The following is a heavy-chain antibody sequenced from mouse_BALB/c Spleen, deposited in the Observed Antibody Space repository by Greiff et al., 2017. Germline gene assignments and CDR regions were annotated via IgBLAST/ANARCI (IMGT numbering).Heavy chain of an antibody. D-gene: IGHD1-1*01. V-gene: IGHV14-1*02. CDR1: GFNIKDYY. J-gene: IGHJ1*01. CDR2: IDPENGNT. CDR3: AKLPLYYYGSSGYFDV. Sequence: VQLKESGAELVRPGALVKLSCKASGFNIKDYYMHWVKQRPEQGLEWIGWIDPENGNTIYDPKFQGKASITADTSSNTAYLQLSSLTSEDTAVYYCAKLPLYYYGSSGYFDVWGAGTTVTVSS.